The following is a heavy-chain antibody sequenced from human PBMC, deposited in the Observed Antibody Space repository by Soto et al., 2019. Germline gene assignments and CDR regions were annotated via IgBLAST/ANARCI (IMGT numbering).Heavy chain of an antibody. CDR2: IIPIFGTA. Sequence: SVKVSCKASGGTFSSYAISLVRQAPGQGLEWMGGIIPIFGTANYAQKFQGRVTITADESTSTAYMELSSLRSEGTAVYYCARARGDADYGDPRGNAFDIWGQGTMVTVSS. J-gene: IGHJ3*02. CDR1: GGTFSSYA. D-gene: IGHD4-17*01. V-gene: IGHV1-69*13. CDR3: ARARGDADYGDPRGNAFDI.